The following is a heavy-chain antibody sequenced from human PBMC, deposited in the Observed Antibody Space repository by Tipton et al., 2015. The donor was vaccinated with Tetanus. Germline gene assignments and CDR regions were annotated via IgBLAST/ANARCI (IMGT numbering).Heavy chain of an antibody. CDR3: SKDREDYYGPPTWFDP. D-gene: IGHD3-16*01. CDR2: ISGGGRST. J-gene: IGHJ5*02. CDR1: GFTFSNYA. V-gene: IGHV3-23*01. Sequence: SLRLSCAASGFTFSNYALSWVRQAPGKGLEWVASISGGGRSTHYAESVQGRFTISRDNSQNTVFLQMNSLRAEDTAVYSCSKDREDYYGPPTWFDPWGQGPLVPVSP.